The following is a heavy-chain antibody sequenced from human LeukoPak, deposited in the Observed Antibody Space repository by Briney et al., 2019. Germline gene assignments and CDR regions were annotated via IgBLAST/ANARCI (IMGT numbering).Heavy chain of an antibody. J-gene: IGHJ4*02. CDR2: IKQDGSEK. CDR1: GFTFSSYW. Sequence: GGSLRLSCAASGFTFSSYWMSWVRQAPGKGLEWVANIKQDGSEKYYVDSVKGRFTISRDNAKKSLYLQMNSLRADDTAVYYCAKSGHQWLGYPGFHYWGQGTLVTVSS. V-gene: IGHV3-7*01. D-gene: IGHD6-19*01. CDR3: AKSGHQWLGYPGFHY.